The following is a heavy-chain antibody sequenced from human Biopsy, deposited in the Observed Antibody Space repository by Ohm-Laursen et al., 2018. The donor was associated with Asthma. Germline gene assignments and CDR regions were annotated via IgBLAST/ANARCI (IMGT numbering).Heavy chain of an antibody. J-gene: IGHJ4*02. CDR3: ARFKRGYSYGYAGVFDY. V-gene: IGHV3-30*03. CDR2: ISYDGSTK. Sequence: RSLRLSCAASGFTFSSYGMHWVRQAPGKGLEWVAVISYDGSTKYYADSVKGRFTISRDNAKNSLYLQMNSLRDEDTAVYYCARFKRGYSYGYAGVFDYWGQGTLVTVSS. D-gene: IGHD5-18*01. CDR1: GFTFSSYG.